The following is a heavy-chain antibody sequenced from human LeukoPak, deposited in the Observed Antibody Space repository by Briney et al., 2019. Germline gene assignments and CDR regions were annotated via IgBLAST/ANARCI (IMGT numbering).Heavy chain of an antibody. V-gene: IGHV5-51*01. CDR2: IYPGNSQT. CDR1: GYSFTNYW. CDR3: ATTLNMGARFDY. D-gene: IGHD1-26*01. Sequence: GESLKISCKAFGYSFTNYWIDWVRQMPGKGLEWMGNIYPGNSQTTYRPSFEGQVTISADRSISTAYLQWSSLKASDTAMYYRATTLNMGARFDYWGQGTLVTVSS. J-gene: IGHJ4*02.